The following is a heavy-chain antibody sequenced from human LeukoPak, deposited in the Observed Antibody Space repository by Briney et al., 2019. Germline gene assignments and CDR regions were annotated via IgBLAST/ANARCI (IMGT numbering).Heavy chain of an antibody. V-gene: IGHV3-30-3*01. CDR2: ISYDGSNK. CDR1: GFTFSSYA. Sequence: GRSLRLSCAASGFTFSSYAMHWVRQAPGKGLEWVAVISYDGSNKYYADSVKGRFTISRDNSKNTLYLQMNSLRAEDTAVYYCARVDGIAAAGTGPIDYWSQGTLVTVSS. D-gene: IGHD6-13*01. J-gene: IGHJ4*02. CDR3: ARVDGIAAAGTGPIDY.